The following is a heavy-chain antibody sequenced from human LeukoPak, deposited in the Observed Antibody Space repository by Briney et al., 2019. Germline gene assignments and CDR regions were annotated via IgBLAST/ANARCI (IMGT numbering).Heavy chain of an antibody. J-gene: IGHJ6*03. CDR3: ARDLDFLVYYYYMDV. CDR2: INPNSGGT. Sequence: GASVKVSCKASGYTFTGYYMHWVRQAPGQGLEWMGWINPNSGGTNYAQKFQGRVTMTRDTSISTAYMELSRLRSDDTAVYYCARDLDFLVYYYYMDVWGKGTTVTVSS. D-gene: IGHD3-3*01. V-gene: IGHV1-2*02. CDR1: GYTFTGYY.